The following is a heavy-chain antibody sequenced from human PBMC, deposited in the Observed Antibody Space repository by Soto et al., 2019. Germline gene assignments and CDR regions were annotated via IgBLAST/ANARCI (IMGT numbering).Heavy chain of an antibody. D-gene: IGHD3-10*01. CDR1: GLTFSNYA. CDR2: MSGSSSTT. Sequence: GGALRLSCATSGLTFSNYAMSWVRQAPGGGLEWVSSMSGSSSTTYYADSVMGRFTIPSDRSKNTLYLQMSSLRAEDTALYYCAGSKNRGESFDYWGQGALVTVSS. CDR3: AGSKNRGESFDY. V-gene: IGHV3-23*01. J-gene: IGHJ4*02.